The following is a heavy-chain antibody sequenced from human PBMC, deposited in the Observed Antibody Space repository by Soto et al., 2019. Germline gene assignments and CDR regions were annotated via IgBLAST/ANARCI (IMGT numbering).Heavy chain of an antibody. Sequence: QVPLVQSGAEVKKPGASVKVSCKASGYTFTSYAMHWVPQAPGQRLEWRGWINAGNGNTKYSQKFQGRVTITRDTYASPAYMELSSLRSEDTAVYYCARDVSWRGYFDYWGQGNLVTVSS. CDR2: INAGNGNT. D-gene: IGHD3-16*02. J-gene: IGHJ4*02. V-gene: IGHV1-3*01. CDR1: GYTFTSYA. CDR3: ARDVSWRGYFDY.